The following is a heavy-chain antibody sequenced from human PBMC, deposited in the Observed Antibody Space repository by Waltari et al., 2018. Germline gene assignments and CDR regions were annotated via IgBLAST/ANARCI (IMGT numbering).Heavy chain of an antibody. CDR1: GYTFTDYG. J-gene: IGHJ4*02. V-gene: IGHV1-18*01. Sequence: QVQLVQSGTEVKKPGASVKVTCKASGYTFTDYGISCVRQAPGQGLEWMGWIRPHNGNTKYLQKVQGRVTMTTDTSTRTAYMELRSLRSDDTAVYCCGRDRGVETVWFWGQGTLVTVSS. CDR3: GRDRGVETVWF. D-gene: IGHD5-18*01. CDR2: IRPHNGNT.